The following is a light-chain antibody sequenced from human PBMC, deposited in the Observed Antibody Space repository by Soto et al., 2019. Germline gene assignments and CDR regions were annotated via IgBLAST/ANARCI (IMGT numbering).Light chain of an antibody. Sequence: DIQMTQSPSTLSASVGDRVTITCRASQSISTWLAWYQQKPGQAPRLLIYKASILESGVPSRFSGSGSGTEFTLTISSLQPDDFATYYCQQYKGAFGQGTKVEIK. V-gene: IGKV1-5*03. CDR2: KAS. CDR3: QQYKGA. CDR1: QSISTW. J-gene: IGKJ1*01.